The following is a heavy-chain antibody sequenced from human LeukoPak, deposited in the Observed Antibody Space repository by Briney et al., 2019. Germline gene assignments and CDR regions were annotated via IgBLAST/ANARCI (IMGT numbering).Heavy chain of an antibody. CDR2: ISGSGGST. J-gene: IGHJ4*02. Sequence: GGSLRLSCAASGLTFTSYAMNWVRQAPGKGLEWVSGISGSGGSTYYADSVKGRFTISRDNSKNTLYLQMNSLRAEDTAVYYCAKDRYSGSGNLFDYWGQGTLVTVSP. V-gene: IGHV3-23*01. CDR1: GLTFTSYA. D-gene: IGHD3-10*01. CDR3: AKDRYSGSGNLFDY.